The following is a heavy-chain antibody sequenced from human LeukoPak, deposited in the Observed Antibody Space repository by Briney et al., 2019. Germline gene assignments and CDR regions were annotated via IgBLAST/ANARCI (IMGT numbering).Heavy chain of an antibody. CDR1: GFTFSSYA. J-gene: IGHJ4*02. CDR2: ISYDGSNK. D-gene: IGHD2-21*01. Sequence: GGSLRLSCAASGFTFSSYAMHWVRQAPGKGLEWVAVISYDGSNKYYADSVKGRFTISRDNSKNTLYLQMNSLRAEDTAVYYYARDGDYEGPDYWGQGTLVTVSS. CDR3: ARDGDYEGPDY. V-gene: IGHV3-30-3*01.